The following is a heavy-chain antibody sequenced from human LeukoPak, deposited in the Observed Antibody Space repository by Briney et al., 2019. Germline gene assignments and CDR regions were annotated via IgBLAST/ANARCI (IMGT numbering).Heavy chain of an antibody. CDR3: ARVPHCSSTSCYSDYFDY. D-gene: IGHD2-2*02. J-gene: IGHJ4*02. CDR1: GFTFSIYA. CDR2: ISSSSSTI. V-gene: IGHV3-48*01. Sequence: GGSLRLSCAASGFTFSIYAMNWVRQAPGKGLEWVSYISSSSSTIYYADSVKGRFTISRDNAKNSLYLQMNSLRAEDTAVYYCARVPHCSSTSCYSDYFDYWGQGTLVTVSS.